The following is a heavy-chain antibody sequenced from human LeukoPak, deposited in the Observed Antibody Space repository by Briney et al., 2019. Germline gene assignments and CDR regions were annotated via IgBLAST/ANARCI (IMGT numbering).Heavy chain of an antibody. CDR1: GYTFTGYY. Sequence: ASVKVSCKASGYTFTGYYMHWVRQAPGQGLEWMGRINPNSGGTNYAQKFQGRVTMTRDTSISTAYMELSRLRCDDTAVYYCARDNCSGGSCDWFDPWGQGTLATVSS. CDR3: ARDNCSGGSCDWFDP. CDR2: INPNSGGT. J-gene: IGHJ5*02. V-gene: IGHV1-2*06. D-gene: IGHD2-15*01.